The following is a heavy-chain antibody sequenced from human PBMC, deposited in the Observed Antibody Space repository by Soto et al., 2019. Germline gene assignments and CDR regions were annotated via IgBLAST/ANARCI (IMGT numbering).Heavy chain of an antibody. Sequence: GESLKISCKGSGYSFTSYWIGWVRQMPGKGLEWMGIIYPGDSDTRYSPSFQGRVTISADESITTAYLQWSSLKASDTAMYYCARTAAAGKYYYGVDVWGQGTTVTVSS. CDR2: IYPGDSDT. CDR1: GYSFTSYW. CDR3: ARTAAAGKYYYGVDV. V-gene: IGHV5-51*01. D-gene: IGHD6-13*01. J-gene: IGHJ6*02.